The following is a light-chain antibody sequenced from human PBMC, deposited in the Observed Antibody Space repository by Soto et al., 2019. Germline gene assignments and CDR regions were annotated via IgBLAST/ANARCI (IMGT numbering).Light chain of an antibody. J-gene: IGKJ5*01. Sequence: DIQMTQYTSSLSASLGDRVTITCQASQDISNYLNWYQQKPGKAPKLLIYDASNLETGVPSRFSGSGSGTDFTFTISSLQPEDIATYYCQQYNSYWTFGQGTRLEIK. CDR3: QQYNSYWT. V-gene: IGKV1-33*01. CDR1: QDISNY. CDR2: DAS.